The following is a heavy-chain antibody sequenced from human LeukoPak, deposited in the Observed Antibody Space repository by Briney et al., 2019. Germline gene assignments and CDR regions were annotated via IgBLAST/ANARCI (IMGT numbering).Heavy chain of an antibody. D-gene: IGHD3-9*01. CDR1: GFTFSSYG. Sequence: GGSLRLSCAASGFTFSSYGMHWVRQAPGKGLEWVAVISYDGSNKYYADSVKGRFTISRDNSKNTLYLQMNSLRAEDTAVYYCAKDQRYFDWLLPYYFDYWGQGTLVTVSS. CDR2: ISYDGSNK. J-gene: IGHJ4*02. CDR3: AKDQRYFDWLLPYYFDY. V-gene: IGHV3-30*18.